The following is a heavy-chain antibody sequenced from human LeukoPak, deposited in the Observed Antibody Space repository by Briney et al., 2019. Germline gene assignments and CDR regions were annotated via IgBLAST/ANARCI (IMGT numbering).Heavy chain of an antibody. V-gene: IGHV3-23*01. D-gene: IGHD3-10*01. J-gene: IGHJ3*02. CDR3: GKDPGDTYYYGSGGDAFDI. CDR1: GFTFSSYA. Sequence: GGSLRLSCAASGFTFSSYAMSWVRQAPGKGLEWVSAISGRGGRTYYADSVKGRFTFSRDNSKNTLYLQMNSLRAEDTAVYYCGKDPGDTYYYGSGGDAFDIWGQGTMVTVSS. CDR2: ISGRGGRT.